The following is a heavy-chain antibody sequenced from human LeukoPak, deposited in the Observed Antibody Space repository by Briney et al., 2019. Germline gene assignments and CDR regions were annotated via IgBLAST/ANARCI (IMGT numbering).Heavy chain of an antibody. CDR2: MNPNSGNT. CDR1: GYTFTSYD. V-gene: IGHV1-8*03. J-gene: IGHJ2*01. CDR3: ARGSPLGYSSGWAYWYFDL. Sequence: AASVKVSCKASGYTFTSYDINWVRQATGQGLEWMGWMNPNSGNTGYAQKFQGRVTITRNTSISTAYMELSSLRSEDTAVYYCARGSPLGYSSGWAYWYFDLWGRGTLVTVSS. D-gene: IGHD6-19*01.